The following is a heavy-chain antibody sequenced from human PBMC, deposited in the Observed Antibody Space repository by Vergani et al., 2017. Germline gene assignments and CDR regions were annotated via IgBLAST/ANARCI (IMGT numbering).Heavy chain of an antibody. CDR1: GYTFTSYD. D-gene: IGHD3-16*01. Sequence: QVQLVQSGAEVKKPGASVKVSCKASGYTFTSYDINWVRQATGQGLEWMGWMNPNSGNTGYAQKFQGRVTMTRNTSISTAYMELRSLRSEDTAVYYCTRDRLDDSYAYFDYWGQGTLVTVSP. V-gene: IGHV1-8*01. J-gene: IGHJ4*02. CDR3: TRDRLDDSYAYFDY. CDR2: MNPNSGNT.